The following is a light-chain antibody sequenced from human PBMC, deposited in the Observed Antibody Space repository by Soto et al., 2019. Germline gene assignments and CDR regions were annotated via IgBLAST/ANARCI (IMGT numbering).Light chain of an antibody. CDR2: GAS. CDR3: QQYGSYPPT. CDR1: QSVYKNF. J-gene: IGKJ4*01. V-gene: IGKV3-20*01. Sequence: EIVLTQSPGTLSLSPGERATLSCRASQSVYKNFLAWYQQKPGQAPRLLINGASNRATGIPDRFSGSGSGTDFSLTIDRLEPEDFAVYFCQQYGSYPPTFGGGTKVAIK.